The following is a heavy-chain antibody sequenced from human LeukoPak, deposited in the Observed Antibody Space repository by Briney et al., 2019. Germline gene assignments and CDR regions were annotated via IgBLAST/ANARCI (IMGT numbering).Heavy chain of an antibody. V-gene: IGHV3-73*01. CDR2: IRSKVSSYAT. CDR1: GFTFSGST. J-gene: IGHJ1*01. Sequence: AGGSLRLSCAASGFTFSGSTMHWVRQDSGKGLEWIGRIRSKVSSYATAYAASVKGRFTISRDDAKNTAYLQMDSLKTEDTAVYYCTSPQADSGATYFRHWGQGTLVTVSS. CDR3: TSPQADSGATYFRH. D-gene: IGHD6-19*01.